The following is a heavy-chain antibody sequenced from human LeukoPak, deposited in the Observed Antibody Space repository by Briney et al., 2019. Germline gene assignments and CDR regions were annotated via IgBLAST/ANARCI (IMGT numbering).Heavy chain of an antibody. Sequence: GGSLRLSCAASGFTFSSYWMHWVRQAPGKGLVWVSRINSDGSSTSYADSVKGRFTISRDNAKNTLYLQMNSLRAEDTAVYYCARRAAAGVFDYWGQGTLVTVSS. CDR3: ARRAAAGVFDY. CDR2: INSDGSST. J-gene: IGHJ4*02. CDR1: GFTFSSYW. D-gene: IGHD6-13*01. V-gene: IGHV3-74*01.